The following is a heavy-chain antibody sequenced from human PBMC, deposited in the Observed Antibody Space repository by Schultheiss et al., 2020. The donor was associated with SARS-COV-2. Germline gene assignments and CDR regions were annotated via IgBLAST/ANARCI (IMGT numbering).Heavy chain of an antibody. CDR1: GFTFSSYW. CDR2: IKRDGSEK. Sequence: GGSLRLSCAASGFTFSSYWMSWVRQAPGKGLEWVANIKRDGSEKYYVDSVKGRFTISRDNVKNSLYLQMNSLRAEDTAVYYCAKAGDSSGCLAYWGQGTLVTVSS. CDR3: AKAGDSSGCLAY. D-gene: IGHD6-19*01. J-gene: IGHJ4*02. V-gene: IGHV3-7*03.